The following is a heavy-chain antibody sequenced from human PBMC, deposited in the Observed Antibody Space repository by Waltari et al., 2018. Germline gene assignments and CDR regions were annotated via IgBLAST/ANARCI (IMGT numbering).Heavy chain of an antibody. CDR2: VVPEDGET. V-gene: IGHV1-69-2*01. CDR1: GYTFTDYY. J-gene: IGHJ4*02. CDR3: ASTYSSSSPRDD. D-gene: IGHD6-6*01. Sequence: EVQLVQSGAEVKKPGATVKISCKASGYTFTDYYMHWVQQAPGKGLGWMGRVVPEDGETIYAEKFQGRVTRTADTSTDTAYMELSSLRSEDTAVYYCASTYSSSSPRDDWGQVTLVTVAS.